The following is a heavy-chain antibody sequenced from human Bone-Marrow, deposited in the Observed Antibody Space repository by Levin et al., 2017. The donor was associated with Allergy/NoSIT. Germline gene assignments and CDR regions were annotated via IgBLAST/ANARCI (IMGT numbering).Heavy chain of an antibody. D-gene: IGHD3-22*01. CDR3: ARDRDYYDSSGYDIVYYGMDV. Sequence: SQTLSLTCTVSGASISSNDYYWSWIRQPPGKGLEWIGYIYSSGNTHYNPSLKSRVTMSLVASKNQISLKLNSVTAADTAVYYCARDRDYYDSSGYDIVYYGMDVWGQGTTVTVSS. V-gene: IGHV4-30-4*01. CDR1: GASISSNDYY. CDR2: IYSSGNT. J-gene: IGHJ6*02.